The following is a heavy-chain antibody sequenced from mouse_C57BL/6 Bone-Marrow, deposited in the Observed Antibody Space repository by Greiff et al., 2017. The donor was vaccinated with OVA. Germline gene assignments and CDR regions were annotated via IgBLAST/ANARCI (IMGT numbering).Heavy chain of an antibody. D-gene: IGHD1-1*01. J-gene: IGHJ1*03. Sequence: VQLQQPGTELVKPGASVKLSCKASGYTFTSYWMHWVKQRPGQGLEWIGNINPSNGGTNYNEKFKSKATLTVDKSSSTAYMQLSSLTSEDSAVYYCARGFATVVATKYFDVWGTGTTVTVSS. CDR1: GYTFTSYW. CDR3: ARGFATVVATKYFDV. CDR2: INPSNGGT. V-gene: IGHV1-53*01.